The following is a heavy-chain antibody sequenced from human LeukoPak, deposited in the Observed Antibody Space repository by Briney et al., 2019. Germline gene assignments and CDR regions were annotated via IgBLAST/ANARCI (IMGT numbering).Heavy chain of an antibody. J-gene: IGHJ6*02. D-gene: IGHD2-15*01. Sequence: GGSLRLSCAASGFTFSSYAMSWVRQAPGKGLEWVSAITGSGGSTYYADSVKGRFTISRDNAKNTLYLQMSGLRVDDTAVYYCAREKVVAAQYYYYGMDVWGQGTTVTVSS. CDR2: ITGSGGST. V-gene: IGHV3-23*01. CDR3: AREKVVAAQYYYYGMDV. CDR1: GFTFSSYA.